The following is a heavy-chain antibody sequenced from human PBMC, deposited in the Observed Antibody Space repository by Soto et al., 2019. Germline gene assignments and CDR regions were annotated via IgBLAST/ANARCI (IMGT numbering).Heavy chain of an antibody. J-gene: IGHJ4*02. CDR3: ASIAARAPDY. CDR2: FDPEDGET. V-gene: IGHV1-24*01. Sequence: GASVKVSCKVSGYTLTDLSMHWVRQAPGKGLEWMGGFDPEDGETIYAQKFQGRVTMTEDTSTDTAYMELSSMRSEDTAVYYCASIAARAPDYWGQGTLLTVSS. CDR1: GYTLTDLS. D-gene: IGHD6-6*01.